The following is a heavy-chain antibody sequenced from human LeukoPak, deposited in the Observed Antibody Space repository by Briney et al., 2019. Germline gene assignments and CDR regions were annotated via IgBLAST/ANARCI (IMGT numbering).Heavy chain of an antibody. CDR2: INHSGRT. J-gene: IGHJ5*02. Sequence: SETLSLTCAVYGGSFSGYYWSWIRQPQGKGLEWIGEINHSGRTNYNPSLKSRVTISVDTSKNQFSLKLSSVTAADTAVYYCARGGLIAVANNNWFDPWGQGTLVTVSS. V-gene: IGHV4-34*01. CDR3: ARGGLIAVANNNWFDP. D-gene: IGHD6-19*01. CDR1: GGSFSGYY.